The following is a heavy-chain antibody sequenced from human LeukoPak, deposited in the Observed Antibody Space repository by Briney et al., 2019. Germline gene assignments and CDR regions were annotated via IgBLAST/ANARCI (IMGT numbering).Heavy chain of an antibody. V-gene: IGHV3-30*18. D-gene: IGHD3-9*01. CDR2: ISYDGSHK. CDR3: AKGGRVFRYFDWLLV. CDR1: GFTFSNYG. J-gene: IGHJ1*01. Sequence: GGSLRLSCAASGFTFSNYGMHWVRQAPGKGLEWVAVISYDGSHKYYADSVQGRFTISRDNSKNTLYLQMNSLAAEDTAVYYCAKGGRVFRYFDWLLVWRQGTLVRVSS.